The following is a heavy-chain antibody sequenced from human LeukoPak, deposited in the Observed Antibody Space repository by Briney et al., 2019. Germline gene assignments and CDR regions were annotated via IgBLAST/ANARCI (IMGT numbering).Heavy chain of an antibody. Sequence: PSETLSLTCTVAGGSISSYYWSWIRQPPGKGLEWIGYIHDSGSTNYNPSLESRVTISVDTSKNQFSLKLSSVTAADTAVYYCARHLQYYGSGSYYPHYYYGMDVWGQGTTVTVSS. V-gene: IGHV4-59*08. J-gene: IGHJ6*02. D-gene: IGHD3-10*01. CDR2: IHDSGST. CDR3: ARHLQYYGSGSYYPHYYYGMDV. CDR1: GGSISSYY.